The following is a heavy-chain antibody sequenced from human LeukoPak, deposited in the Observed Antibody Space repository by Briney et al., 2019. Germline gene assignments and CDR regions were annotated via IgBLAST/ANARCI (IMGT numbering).Heavy chain of an antibody. CDR2: ISYDGSNK. J-gene: IGHJ5*02. Sequence: GGSLRLSCAASGFTFSSYGMHWVRQAPGKGLEWVAVISYDGSNKYYADSVKGRFTISRDNAKKSLYLQMNSLRAEDTAFYYCAREGHYDTSRFDPWGQGTLVTVSS. CDR1: GFTFSSYG. CDR3: AREGHYDTSRFDP. V-gene: IGHV3-30*03. D-gene: IGHD3-22*01.